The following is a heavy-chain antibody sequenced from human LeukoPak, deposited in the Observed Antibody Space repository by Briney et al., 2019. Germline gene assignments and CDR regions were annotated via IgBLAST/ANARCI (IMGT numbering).Heavy chain of an antibody. CDR1: GGSIRSDY. J-gene: IGHJ4*02. CDR2: FYYSEKT. Sequence: SETLSLTCTVSGGSIRSDYWSWIRQPPGKGLEWIGSFYYSEKTYYNPSLKSRVTIFVDTSKNQFSLKLSSVTAADTAVYYCARRRGWYRRDFDSWGQETLVTVSS. CDR3: ARRRGWYRRDFDS. D-gene: IGHD6-19*01. V-gene: IGHV4-59*08.